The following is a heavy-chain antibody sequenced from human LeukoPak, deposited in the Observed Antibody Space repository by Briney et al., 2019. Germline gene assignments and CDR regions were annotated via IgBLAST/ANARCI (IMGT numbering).Heavy chain of an antibody. CDR2: INQDGSEK. J-gene: IGHJ3*02. Sequence: PGGSLRLSCAASGFTFSSYWMTWVRQAPGKGLEWVANINQDGSEKYYVDSVKGRFTISRDNAKNSLYLQMNSLRAEDTAVYYCARDNHGGDYDDAFDIWGQGTMVTVSS. D-gene: IGHD4-17*01. V-gene: IGHV3-7*01. CDR3: ARDNHGGDYDDAFDI. CDR1: GFTFSSYW.